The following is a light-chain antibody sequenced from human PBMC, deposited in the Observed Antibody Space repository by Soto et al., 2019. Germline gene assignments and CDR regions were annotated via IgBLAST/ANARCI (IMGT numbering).Light chain of an antibody. V-gene: IGKV3-11*01. CDR3: QQRSNWPPKKLT. CDR1: QSVSSY. Sequence: EIVLTQSPATLSLSPGERATLSCRASQSVSSYLAWYQQKPGQAPRLLIYDASNRATGIPARFSGSGSGTDFTLTISSLEPEDFAVYYCQQRSNWPPKKLTFGGGTKV. J-gene: IGKJ4*01. CDR2: DAS.